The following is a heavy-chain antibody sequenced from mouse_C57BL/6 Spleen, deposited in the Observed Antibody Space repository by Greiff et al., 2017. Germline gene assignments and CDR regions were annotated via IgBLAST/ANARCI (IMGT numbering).Heavy chain of an antibody. Sequence: VQRVESGAELARPGASVKMSCKASGYTFTSYTMHWVKQRPGQGLEWIGYINPSSGYTKYNQKFKDKATLTADKSSSTAYMQLSSLTSEDSAVYYCARCPVVADYYAMDYWGQGTSVTVSS. D-gene: IGHD1-1*01. CDR2: INPSSGYT. V-gene: IGHV1-4*01. J-gene: IGHJ4*01. CDR1: GYTFTSYT. CDR3: ARCPVVADYYAMDY.